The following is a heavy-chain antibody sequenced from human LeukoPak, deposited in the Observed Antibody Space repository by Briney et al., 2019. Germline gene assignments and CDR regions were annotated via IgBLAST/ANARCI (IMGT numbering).Heavy chain of an antibody. V-gene: IGHV1-58*02. CDR1: GFTFTTSS. J-gene: IGHJ4*02. D-gene: IGHD5-18*01. CDR3: AADPDTTMAFDC. Sequence: SVKVSCNASGFTFTTSSIQWIRQARGQRLEWIGWIVGDSTDTYYAQRFQERVTIARDMSTSTAYLELSSLRSEDTAVYYCAADPDTTMAFDCWGQGTLVTVSS. CDR2: IVGDSTDT.